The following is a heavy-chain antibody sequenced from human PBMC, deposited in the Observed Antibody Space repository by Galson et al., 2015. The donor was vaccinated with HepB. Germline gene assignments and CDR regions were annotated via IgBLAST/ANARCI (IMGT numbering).Heavy chain of an antibody. CDR1: GGSISSGGYY. CDR2: IYFSGST. V-gene: IGHV4-31*03. D-gene: IGHD6-13*01. J-gene: IGHJ5*02. CDR3: ARHSTSQQLGDWFDP. Sequence: QVQLQESGPGLVKPSQTLSLTCTVSGGSISSGGYYWSWIRQHPGKGLEWIGYIYFSGSTYYNPSLKSRVTISVDTSKNQFSLKLSSVTAADTAVYYCARHSTSQQLGDWFDPWGQGTLVTVSS.